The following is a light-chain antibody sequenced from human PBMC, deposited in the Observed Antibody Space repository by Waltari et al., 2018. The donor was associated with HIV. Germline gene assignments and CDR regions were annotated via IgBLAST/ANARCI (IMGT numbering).Light chain of an antibody. V-gene: IGKV3-11*01. J-gene: IGKJ3*01. Sequence: EIVMTQSPATLSVSPGERVTLSCRASQSVGRFVAWYQQRPGQAPRLLIYDTSYRATGIPARFSGRGSGPDFTLTISSLEPEDCAVYYCQQRSNWPLTFGPGTKVDVK. CDR2: DTS. CDR3: QQRSNWPLT. CDR1: QSVGRF.